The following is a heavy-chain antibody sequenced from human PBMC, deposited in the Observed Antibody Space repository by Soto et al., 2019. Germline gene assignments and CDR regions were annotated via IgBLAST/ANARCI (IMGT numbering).Heavy chain of an antibody. CDR2: IIPIFGTA. D-gene: IGHD3-22*01. CDR3: ARSPDYYDSSGQDAFDI. V-gene: IGHV1-69*13. J-gene: IGHJ3*02. CDR1: GYTFSSYA. Sequence: SVKVSCKASGYTFSSYAISWVRQAPGQGLEWMGGIIPIFGTANYAQKFQGRVTITADESTSTAYMELSSLRSEDTAVYYCARSPDYYDSSGQDAFDIWGQGTMVTVSS.